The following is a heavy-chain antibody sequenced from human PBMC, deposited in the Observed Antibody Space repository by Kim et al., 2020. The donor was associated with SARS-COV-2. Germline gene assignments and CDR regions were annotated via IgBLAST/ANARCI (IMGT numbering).Heavy chain of an antibody. Sequence: LKSRVTISVDTSKNQFSLKLSSVTAADTAVYYCARLAAAEGAYYYYGMDVWGQGTTVTVSS. V-gene: IGHV4-39*01. CDR3: ARLAAAEGAYYYYGMDV. J-gene: IGHJ6*02. D-gene: IGHD6-13*01.